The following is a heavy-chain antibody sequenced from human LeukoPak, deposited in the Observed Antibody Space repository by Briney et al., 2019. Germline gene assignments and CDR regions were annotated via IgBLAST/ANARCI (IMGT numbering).Heavy chain of an antibody. Sequence: PGGSLRLSCAASGFTFSSYKMHWVRHAPGRGLVWVSGISSDGSSTNYADSVKGRFTISRDNAKNTLYLQMNSLRAEDTAVYYCARDYDFWSGYPSYFDYWGQGTLVTVSS. D-gene: IGHD3-3*01. CDR2: ISSDGSST. J-gene: IGHJ4*02. CDR3: ARDYDFWSGYPSYFDY. CDR1: GFTFSSYK. V-gene: IGHV3-74*01.